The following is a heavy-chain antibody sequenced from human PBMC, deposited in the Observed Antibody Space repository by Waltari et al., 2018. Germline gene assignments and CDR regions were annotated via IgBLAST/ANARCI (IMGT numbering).Heavy chain of an antibody. CDR1: GGSFSGYY. V-gene: IGHV4-34*01. J-gene: IGHJ5*02. CDR3: ARRPPRITMIVGNWFDP. Sequence: QVQLQQWGAGLLKPSETLSLTCAVYGGSFSGYYWSWIRQPPGKGLEWIGEINHSGSTNYNPSLKSRVTISVDTSKNQFSLKLSSVTAADTAVYYCARRPPRITMIVGNWFDPWGQGTLVTVSS. D-gene: IGHD3-22*01. CDR2: INHSGST.